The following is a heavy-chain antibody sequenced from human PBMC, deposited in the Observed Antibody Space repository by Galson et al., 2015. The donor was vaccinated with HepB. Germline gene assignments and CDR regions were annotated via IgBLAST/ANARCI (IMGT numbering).Heavy chain of an antibody. D-gene: IGHD3-16*01. V-gene: IGHV3-11*06. Sequence: SLRLSCAASGFLFSDYYMSWNRQAPGKGLEWVSFISTGSDYTNYADSVKGRFTISRDNARNSLYLQLNTLRAEDTAVYYWARLVWGLHGFSYGGPADYWGQGALVTVSS. CDR1: GFLFSDYY. J-gene: IGHJ4*02. CDR2: ISTGSDYT. CDR3: ARLVWGLHGFSYGGPADY.